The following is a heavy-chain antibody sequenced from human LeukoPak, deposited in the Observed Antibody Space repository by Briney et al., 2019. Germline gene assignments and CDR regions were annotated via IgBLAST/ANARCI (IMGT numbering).Heavy chain of an antibody. D-gene: IGHD3-10*01. V-gene: IGHV4-61*08. CDR2: IYYSGST. CDR3: ARTYYYGSGSYGYDYYYYGMDV. CDR1: GGFISSGGYY. J-gene: IGHJ6*02. Sequence: PSETLSLTCTVSGGFISSGGYYWSWIRQPPGKGLEWIGYIYYSGSTNYNPSLKSRVTISVDTSKNQFSLKLSSVTAADTAVYYCARTYYYGSGSYGYDYYYYGMDVWGQGTTVTVSS.